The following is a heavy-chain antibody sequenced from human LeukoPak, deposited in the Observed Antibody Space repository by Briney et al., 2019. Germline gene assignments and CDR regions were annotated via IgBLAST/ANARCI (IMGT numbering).Heavy chain of an antibody. D-gene: IGHD6-19*01. CDR1: GFTVSTNY. J-gene: IGHJ3*02. CDR2: IYSGDNT. V-gene: IGHV3-66*01. CDR3: ASAPESSGWYGSGTFDI. Sequence: GGSLRLSCAASGFTVSTNYMSWVRQAPGKGLEWVSVIYSGDNTYYADSVRGRFTISRDISKNTLYLQMNSLRAEDTAVYYCASAPESSGWYGSGTFDIWGQGTMVTVSS.